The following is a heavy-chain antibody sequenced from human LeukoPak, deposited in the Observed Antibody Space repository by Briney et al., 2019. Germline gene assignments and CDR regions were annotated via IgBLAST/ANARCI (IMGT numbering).Heavy chain of an antibody. CDR3: AKDMSRKYYYGSGSYDY. D-gene: IGHD3-10*01. CDR2: ISGSGGST. V-gene: IGHV3-23*01. J-gene: IGHJ4*02. CDR1: GFTFSSYA. Sequence: GGSLRLSCAASGFTFSSYAMSWVRQAPGKGLEWVSAISGSGGSTYYADSVKGRFTISRDNSKTTLYLQMNSLRAEDTAVYYCAKDMSRKYYYGSGSYDYWGQGTLVTVSS.